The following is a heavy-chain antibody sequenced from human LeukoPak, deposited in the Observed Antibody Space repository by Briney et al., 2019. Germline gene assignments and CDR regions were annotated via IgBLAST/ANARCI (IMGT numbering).Heavy chain of an antibody. CDR1: GFTFSNYG. Sequence: TGGSLRLSCAASGFTFSNYGMNWVRQVPGKGLEWVSSISSSGTYIYYADSVKGRFTISRDNAKNSLYLQMNSLRAEDTAVYYCAKSSGWNYYYYYMDVWGKGTTVIASS. D-gene: IGHD6-19*01. V-gene: IGHV3-21*01. J-gene: IGHJ6*03. CDR2: ISSSGTYI. CDR3: AKSSGWNYYYYYMDV.